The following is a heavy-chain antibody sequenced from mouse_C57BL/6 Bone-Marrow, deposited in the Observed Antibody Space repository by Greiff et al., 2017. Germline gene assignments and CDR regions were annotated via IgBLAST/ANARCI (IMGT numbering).Heavy chain of an antibody. D-gene: IGHD1-1*01. CDR3: ARYYYGSSYVYYFDY. Sequence: QVQLQQPGAELVRPGTSVKLSCKASGYTFTSYWMHWVKQRPGQGLEWIGVIDPSDSYTNYNQKFKGKATLTVDTSSSTAYMQLSSLTSEDSAVYYCARYYYGSSYVYYFDYWGQGTTLTVSS. J-gene: IGHJ2*01. V-gene: IGHV1-59*01. CDR1: GYTFTSYW. CDR2: IDPSDSYT.